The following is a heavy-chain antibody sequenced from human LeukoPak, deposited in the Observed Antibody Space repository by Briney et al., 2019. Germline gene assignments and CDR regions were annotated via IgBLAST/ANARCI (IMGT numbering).Heavy chain of an antibody. D-gene: IGHD5-12*01. CDR1: GFTFSSYA. J-gene: IGHJ4*02. CDR2: ISYDGSNK. CDR3: ASSGIRGVTTILFGL. Sequence: HPGGSLRLSCAASGFTFSSYAMHWVRQAPGKGLEWVAVISYDGSNKYYADSMKGRFTISRDNSKNTLYLQMNSLRAEDTAVYYCASSGIRGVTTILFGLWGQGTLVTVSS. V-gene: IGHV3-30-3*01.